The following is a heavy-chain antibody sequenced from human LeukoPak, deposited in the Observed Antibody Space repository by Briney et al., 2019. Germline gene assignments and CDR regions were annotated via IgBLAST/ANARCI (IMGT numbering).Heavy chain of an antibody. J-gene: IGHJ4*02. V-gene: IGHV4-61*01. CDR2: IYYSGST. CDR3: ARHTSQQLAPLDY. Sequence: SQTLSLTCTVSGGSISSGSYYWSWIRQPPGKGLEWIGYIYYSGSTNYNPSLKSRVTISVDTSKNQFSLKLSSVTAADTAVYYCARHTSQQLAPLDYWGQGTLVTVSS. CDR1: GGSISSGSYY. D-gene: IGHD6-13*01.